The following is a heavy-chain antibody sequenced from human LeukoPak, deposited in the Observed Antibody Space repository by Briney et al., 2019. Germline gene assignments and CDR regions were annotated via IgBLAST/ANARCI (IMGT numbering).Heavy chain of an antibody. D-gene: IGHD2-21*01. J-gene: IGHJ4*02. V-gene: IGHV3-21*01. CDR3: ARAGGAYCGGDCPLR. Sequence: GGSLRLSCAGSGFTFSSYSMNWVRQAPGKGLEWVSSISSSSSYIYYADSVKGRFTISRDNAKNSLYLQMNSLRAEDTAVYYCARAGGAYCGGDCPLRWGQGTLVTVSS. CDR1: GFTFSSYS. CDR2: ISSSSSYI.